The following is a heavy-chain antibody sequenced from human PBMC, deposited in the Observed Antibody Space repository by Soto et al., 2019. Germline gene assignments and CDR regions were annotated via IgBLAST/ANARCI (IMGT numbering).Heavy chain of an antibody. CDR1: GFTFSSYS. V-gene: IGHV3-21*01. CDR3: ARKYCSGGSCYKPKYSQH. J-gene: IGHJ1*01. CDR2: ISSSSSYI. Sequence: EVQLVESGGGLVKPGGSLRLFCAASGFTFSSYSMNWVRQAPGKGLEWVSSISSSSSYIYYADSVKGRFTISRDNAKNSLYLQMNSLRAEDTAVYYCARKYCSGGSCYKPKYSQHWGRGTLVTVST. D-gene: IGHD2-15*01.